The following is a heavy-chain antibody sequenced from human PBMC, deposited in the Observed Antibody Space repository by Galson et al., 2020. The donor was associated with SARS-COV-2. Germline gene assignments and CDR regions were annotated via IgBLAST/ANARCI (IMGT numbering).Heavy chain of an antibody. CDR3: ARDPTLAAAGKLNYYYGMDV. V-gene: IGHV1-46*01. CDR1: GYTFTSYY. Sequence: ASVKVSCKASGYTFTSYYMHWVRQAPGQGLEWMGIINPSGGSTSYAQKFQGRVTMTRDTSTSTVYMELSSLRSEDTAVYYCARDPTLAAAGKLNYYYGMDVWGQGTTVTVSS. D-gene: IGHD6-13*01. CDR2: INPSGGST. J-gene: IGHJ6*02.